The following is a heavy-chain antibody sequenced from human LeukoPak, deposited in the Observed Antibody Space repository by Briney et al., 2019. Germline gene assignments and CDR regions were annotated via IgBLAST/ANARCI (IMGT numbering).Heavy chain of an antibody. CDR3: ARDGVPLTNLVARPFHP. Sequence: SETLSLTCTVSGGSMRTSYGSWSRQPAGNGLEWGGRMFIIEYTNYTPYLKSRVTMSIDTSKNQFSLKMPSVTAADTAVYYCARDGVPLTNLVARPFHPWGQGTLVTVSS. CDR2: MFIIEYT. J-gene: IGHJ1*01. D-gene: IGHD1-14*01. V-gene: IGHV4-4*07. CDR1: GGSMRTSY.